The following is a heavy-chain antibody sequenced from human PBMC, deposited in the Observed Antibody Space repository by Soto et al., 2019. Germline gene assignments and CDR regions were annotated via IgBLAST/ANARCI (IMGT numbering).Heavy chain of an antibody. CDR2: INGDGSST. V-gene: IGHV3-74*01. J-gene: IGHJ4*02. CDR3: TRGYSSDYRIDY. D-gene: IGHD3-22*01. CDR1: GFTFSNYW. Sequence: GGSLRLSCAASGFTFSNYWMHWVRQAPGKGLVWVSRINGDGSSTTYADSVKGRFTISRDNAKNTLYLQMNSLTTEDTAVYYCTRGYSSDYRIDYWGQGT.